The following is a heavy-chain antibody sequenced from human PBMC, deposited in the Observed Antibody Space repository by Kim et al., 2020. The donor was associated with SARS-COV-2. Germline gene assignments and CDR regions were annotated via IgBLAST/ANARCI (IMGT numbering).Heavy chain of an antibody. CDR2: INHSGST. V-gene: IGHV4-34*01. Sequence: SETLSLTCAVYGGSFSGYYWSWIRQPPGKGLEWIGEINHSGSTNYNPSLKSRVTISVDTSKNQFSLKLSSVTAADTAVYYCARGPGFDYWGQGTLVTVSS. J-gene: IGHJ4*02. CDR3: ARGPGFDY. CDR1: GGSFSGYY.